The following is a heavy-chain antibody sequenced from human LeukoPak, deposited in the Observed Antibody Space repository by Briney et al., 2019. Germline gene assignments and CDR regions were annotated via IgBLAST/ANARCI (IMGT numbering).Heavy chain of an antibody. V-gene: IGHV1-18*01. CDR3: AVDFWSGYYTVGNIDY. CDR1: GYTFTSYG. Sequence: VASVKVSCKASGYTFTSYGISWVRQAPGQGLEWMGWISAYNGNTNYAQKLQGRITMTTDTSTSTAYMELTSLRSDDTAVYYCAVDFWSGYYTVGNIDYWGQGTLVTVSS. CDR2: ISAYNGNT. D-gene: IGHD3-3*01. J-gene: IGHJ4*02.